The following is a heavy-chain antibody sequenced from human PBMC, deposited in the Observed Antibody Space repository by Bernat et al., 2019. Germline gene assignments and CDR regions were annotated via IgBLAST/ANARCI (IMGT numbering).Heavy chain of an antibody. Sequence: EVQLVESGGGLVKPGGSLRLSCAASGFTFSNAWMSWVRQAPGKGLEWVGRIKSKTDGGTTDYAAPVKGRFTSSRDDSKNTLYLQMNSLKTEDTAVYYCTTSDYDFWSGYWDYWGQGTLVTVSS. D-gene: IGHD3-3*01. CDR2: IKSKTDGGTT. V-gene: IGHV3-15*01. CDR1: GFTFSNAW. CDR3: TTSDYDFWSGYWDY. J-gene: IGHJ4*02.